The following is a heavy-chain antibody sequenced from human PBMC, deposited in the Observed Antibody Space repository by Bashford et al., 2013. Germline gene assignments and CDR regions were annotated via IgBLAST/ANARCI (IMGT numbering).Heavy chain of an antibody. CDR2: INPNSGGT. J-gene: IGHJ6*02. Sequence: VASVKVSCRASGYTFTGYYMHWVRQAPGQGLEWMGWINPNSGGTNYAQKFQGRVTMTRDTSISTAYMELSRLRSDDTAVYYCARKVDLRRGGWGYYYGMDVWGQGTTVTVSS. CDR1: GYTFTGYY. CDR3: ARKVDLRRGGWGYYYGMDV. V-gene: IGHV1-2*02. D-gene: IGHD3-10*01.